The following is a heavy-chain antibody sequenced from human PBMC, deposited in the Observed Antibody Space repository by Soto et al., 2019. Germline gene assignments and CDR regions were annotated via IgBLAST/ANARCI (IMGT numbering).Heavy chain of an antibody. D-gene: IGHD2-15*01. V-gene: IGHV4-34*01. CDR2: INHSGST. J-gene: IGHJ1*01. CDR1: GGSFSGYY. CDR3: ARVRYCSGGSCYPHFQH. Sequence: QVQLQQWGAGLLKPSETLSLTCAVYGGSFSGYYWSWIRQPPGKGLEWLGEINHSGSTNYNPSLKSRVTISVDTSKNQFSPKLSSVTAADTAVYYCARVRYCSGGSCYPHFQHWGQGTLVTVSS.